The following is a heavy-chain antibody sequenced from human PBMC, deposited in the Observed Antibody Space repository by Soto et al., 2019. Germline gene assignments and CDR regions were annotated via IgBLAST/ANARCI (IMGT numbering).Heavy chain of an antibody. CDR1: GFTFSSYG. J-gene: IGHJ3*02. V-gene: IGHV3-33*01. CDR2: IWYDGSNK. D-gene: IGHD2-2*01. CDR3: ATVVVPAAMVFGGDAFDI. Sequence: QVQLVESGGGVVQPGRSLRLSCAASGFTFSSYGMHWVRQAPGKGLEWVAVIWYDGSNKYYADSVKGRFTISRDNSKNTLYLQMNSLRAEDTAVYYFATVVVPAAMVFGGDAFDIWGQGTMVTVSS.